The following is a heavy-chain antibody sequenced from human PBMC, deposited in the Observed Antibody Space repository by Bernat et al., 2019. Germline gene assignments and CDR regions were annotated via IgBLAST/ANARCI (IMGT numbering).Heavy chain of an antibody. Sequence: QVQLVESGGGVVQPGRSLRLSCAASGFTFSSYGMHWVRQAPGKGLEWVAVISYDGSNKYYADSVKGRFTISRDNSKNTLYLQMNSLRAEDTAVYYCAKDATVSYWYFDLWGRGTLVTVSS. J-gene: IGHJ2*01. D-gene: IGHD1-26*01. CDR3: AKDATVSYWYFDL. CDR2: ISYDGSNK. CDR1: GFTFSSYG. V-gene: IGHV3-30*18.